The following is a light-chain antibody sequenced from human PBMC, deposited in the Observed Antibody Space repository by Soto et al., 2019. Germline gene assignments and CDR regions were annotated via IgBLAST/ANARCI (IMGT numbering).Light chain of an antibody. J-gene: IGLJ1*01. CDR2: SNN. V-gene: IGLV1-44*01. CDR3: AAWDDSLKGV. CDR1: SSNIGSNT. Sequence: QSVLTQPPSASGTPGQRVTISCSGSSSNIGSNTVNWYQQLPGTAPKLLIYSNNQRPSGVPDRFSGSNSGTSASLAISGLQSEDEADYYCAAWDDSLKGVFGTGTKLTVL.